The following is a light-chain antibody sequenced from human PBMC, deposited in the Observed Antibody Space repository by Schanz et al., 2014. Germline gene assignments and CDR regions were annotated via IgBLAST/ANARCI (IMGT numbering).Light chain of an antibody. CDR1: SSDVGGYKY. Sequence: QSALTQPASVSGSPGQSITISCTGTSSDVGGYKYVSWYQQHPGKAPKPLIYDVTKRPSGVPDRFSGSKSGNTASLTVSGLQAEDEADYYCSSYAGNNIWVFGGGTKLTVL. J-gene: IGLJ3*02. CDR3: SSYAGNNIWV. CDR2: DVT. V-gene: IGLV2-8*01.